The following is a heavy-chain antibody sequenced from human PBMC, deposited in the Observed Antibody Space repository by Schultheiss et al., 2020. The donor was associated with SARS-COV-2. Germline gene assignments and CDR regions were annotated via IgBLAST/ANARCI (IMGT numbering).Heavy chain of an antibody. J-gene: IGHJ4*02. Sequence: GGSLRLSCSASGFTFSSYAMHWVRQGTGKGLEWVSGIGTGGDTNQPASVKGRFTISRDNSKNTLYLQMNSLRAEDTAVYYCARGLVPANGDSLDYWGQGTLVIVSS. CDR3: ARGLVPANGDSLDY. D-gene: IGHD3-16*01. V-gene: IGHV3-13*01. CDR1: GFTFSSYA. CDR2: IGTGGDT.